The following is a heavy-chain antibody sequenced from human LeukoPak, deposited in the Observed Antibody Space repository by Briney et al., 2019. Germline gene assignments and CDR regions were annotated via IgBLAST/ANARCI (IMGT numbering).Heavy chain of an antibody. CDR3: AKDLGVVVPAAIGY. V-gene: IGHV3-23*01. J-gene: IGHJ4*02. Sequence: GGSLRLSCAASGFTFSSYATSWVRQAPGKGLEWVSAISGSGGSTYYADSVKGRFTISRDNSKNTLYLQMNSLRAEDTAVYYCAKDLGVVVPAAIGYWGQGTLVTVSS. CDR2: ISGSGGST. CDR1: GFTFSSYA. D-gene: IGHD2-2*01.